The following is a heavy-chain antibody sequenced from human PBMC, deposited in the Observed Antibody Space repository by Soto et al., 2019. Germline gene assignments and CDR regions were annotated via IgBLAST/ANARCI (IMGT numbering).Heavy chain of an antibody. D-gene: IGHD3-10*01. Sequence: QVQLQESGPGLVKPSETLSLTCTVSGGPISSYYWSWIRQPPGKGLEWIGYFYYSGSTDYNPSLKSRVSISVDTSKNLFSLNLRSVTAADTAVYYCARHLWKAYFDHWGQGNLVTVSS. CDR1: GGPISSYY. J-gene: IGHJ4*02. V-gene: IGHV4-59*08. CDR3: ARHLWKAYFDH. CDR2: FYYSGST.